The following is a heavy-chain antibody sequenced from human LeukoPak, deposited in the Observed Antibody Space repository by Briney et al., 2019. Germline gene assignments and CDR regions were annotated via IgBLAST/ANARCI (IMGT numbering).Heavy chain of an antibody. V-gene: IGHV3-30*02. Sequence: GGSLRLSCAASGFTFSSYGMHWVRQAPGKGLEWVAFIRYDGSNKYYADSVKGRFTISRDNSKNTLSLQMNSLRPEDTAVYYCAQGYCSGTSCYSGLDWGQGILVTVSS. CDR3: AQGYCSGTSCYSGLD. J-gene: IGHJ4*02. CDR1: GFTFSSYG. CDR2: IRYDGSNK. D-gene: IGHD2-2*01.